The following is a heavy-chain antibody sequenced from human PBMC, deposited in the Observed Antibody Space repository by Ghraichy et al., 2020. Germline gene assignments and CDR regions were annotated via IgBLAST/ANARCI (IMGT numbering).Heavy chain of an antibody. CDR3: AKDDIAAAGLS. V-gene: IGHV3-30*02. J-gene: IGHJ5*02. Sequence: GESLNISCAASGFIFSDCGMHWVRQAPGKGLEWVAFIRDDGINKYYADSVKGRFTISRDNSKNTLYLQMNSLRPEDTAVYYCAKDDIAAAGLSWGQGNLVTVSS. CDR2: IRDDGINK. D-gene: IGHD6-13*01. CDR1: GFIFSDCG.